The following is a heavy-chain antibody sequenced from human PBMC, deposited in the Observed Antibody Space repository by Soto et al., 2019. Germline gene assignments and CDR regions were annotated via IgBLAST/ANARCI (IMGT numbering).Heavy chain of an antibody. Sequence: GGSLRLSCAASGFTFSSYGMHWVRQAPGKGLEWVAVISYDGDNKYYADSVRGRFTISRDNSKNTLYLQVNSLRAEDTAVYYCAYWRHAFDIWGQGTMVTVSS. D-gene: IGHD2-15*01. V-gene: IGHV3-30*19. J-gene: IGHJ3*02. CDR3: AYWRHAFDI. CDR2: ISYDGDNK. CDR1: GFTFSSYG.